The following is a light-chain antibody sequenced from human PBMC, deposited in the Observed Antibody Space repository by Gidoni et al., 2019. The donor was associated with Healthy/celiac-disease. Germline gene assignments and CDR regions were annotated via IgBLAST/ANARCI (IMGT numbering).Light chain of an antibody. CDR1: SGSIASNY. CDR2: EDN. J-gene: IGLJ3*02. Sequence: NFMLTQPHSVSEPPGKTVTISCTRSSGSIASNYVQCYHQRPGSAPPTVIYEDNQRPSGVPDRFSGSIDSSSNSASLTISGLKTEDEADYYCQSYDSSNWVFGGGTKLTVL. V-gene: IGLV6-57*04. CDR3: QSYDSSNWV.